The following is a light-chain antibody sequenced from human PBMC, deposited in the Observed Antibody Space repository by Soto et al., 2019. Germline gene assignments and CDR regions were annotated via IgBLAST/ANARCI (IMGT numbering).Light chain of an antibody. V-gene: IGKV1-39*01. CDR1: QSIASF. CDR3: QQDYRPLLA. CDR2: DTS. J-gene: IGKJ4*01. Sequence: DIQMTQSPTSLSASIGDTVTITCRASQSIASFLNWLQLKPGKAPKLLISDTSTLQTGVPSRFSGGGSGTEFTLTNGSLQHEDSALYYCQQDYRPLLAFGAGTRVEIK.